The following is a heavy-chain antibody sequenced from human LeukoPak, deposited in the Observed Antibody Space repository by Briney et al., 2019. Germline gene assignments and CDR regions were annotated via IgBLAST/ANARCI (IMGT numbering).Heavy chain of an antibody. V-gene: IGHV4-61*01. Sequence: SETQSLTCTVSGGSISSSSYYWSWIRQPPGKGLEWIGYIYYSGSTNYNPSLKSRVTISVDTSKNQFSLKLSSVTAADTAVYYCARGNGYNFDYWGQGTLVTVSS. J-gene: IGHJ4*02. CDR2: IYYSGST. D-gene: IGHD5-24*01. CDR1: GGSISSSSYY. CDR3: ARGNGYNFDY.